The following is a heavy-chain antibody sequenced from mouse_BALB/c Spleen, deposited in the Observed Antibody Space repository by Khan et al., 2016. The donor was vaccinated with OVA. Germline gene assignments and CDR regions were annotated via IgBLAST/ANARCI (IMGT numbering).Heavy chain of an antibody. Sequence: VQLKQSGPGLVTPSQSLSLTCTVTGYSITSDYAWNWIRQFPGNKLEWMGYINYSGSTSYNPSLKSRISITRDTSKNQFFLQLNSVTTEDTATYYCARSPYDYDAWFAYWGQGTLVTVSA. CDR1: GYSITSDYA. J-gene: IGHJ3*01. CDR3: ARSPYDYDAWFAY. V-gene: IGHV3-2*02. CDR2: INYSGST. D-gene: IGHD2-4*01.